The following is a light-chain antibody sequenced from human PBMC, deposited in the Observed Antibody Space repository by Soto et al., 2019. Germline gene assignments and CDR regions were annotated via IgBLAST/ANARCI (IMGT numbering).Light chain of an antibody. J-gene: IGKJ2*01. Sequence: EIVLTQSPGTLSLSPGERATLSCRATQSISTDSLAWYQHKPGQAPRLLIYATSTRATGIPDRFSGSGSGTDFTLTISSLEPEDFAGDYCQRNSFGQGTRLEFK. V-gene: IGKV3-20*01. CDR2: ATS. CDR3: QRNS. CDR1: QSISTDS.